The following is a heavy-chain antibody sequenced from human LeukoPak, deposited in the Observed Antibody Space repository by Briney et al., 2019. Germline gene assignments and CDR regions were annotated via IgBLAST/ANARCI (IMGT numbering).Heavy chain of an antibody. J-gene: IGHJ5*02. CDR3: AKDRGYSSGWYEDWFDP. CDR2: ISGSGGST. V-gene: IGHV3-23*01. Sequence: PGGSLRLSCAASGFTFSSYAMSWVRQAPGKGLEWVSAISGSGGSTYYADSVKGRFIISRDNSKNTLYLQMNSLRAEDTAVYYCAKDRGYSSGWYEDWFDPWGQGALVTVSS. CDR1: GFTFSSYA. D-gene: IGHD6-19*01.